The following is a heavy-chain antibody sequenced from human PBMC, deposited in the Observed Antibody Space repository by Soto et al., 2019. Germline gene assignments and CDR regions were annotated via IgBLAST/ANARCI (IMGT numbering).Heavy chain of an antibody. J-gene: IGHJ4*02. Sequence: PSETLSLTCAVSGGSISSGGYSWSWIRHPPGKGLEWIGYIYHSGSTYYNPSLKSRVTISVDRSKNQFSLKLSSVTAADTAVYYCARASSGSGYYYDFDYWGQGTLVTVSS. CDR1: GGSISSGGYS. CDR2: IYHSGST. CDR3: ARASSGSGYYYDFDY. D-gene: IGHD3-22*01. V-gene: IGHV4-30-2*01.